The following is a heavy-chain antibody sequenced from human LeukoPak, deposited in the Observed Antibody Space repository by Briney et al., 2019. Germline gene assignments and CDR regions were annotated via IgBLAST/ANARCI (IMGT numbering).Heavy chain of an antibody. CDR1: GYTFTSYY. Sequence: ASVKVSCKASGYTFTSYYMHWVRQAPGQGLEWMGIINPSGGSTSYAQKFQGRVTMTRDTSTSTVYMELSSLRSEDTAVYYCASGPGRYQLLSPTDDAFDIWGQGTMVTVSS. D-gene: IGHD2-2*01. V-gene: IGHV1-46*01. CDR2: INPSGGST. CDR3: ASGPGRYQLLSPTDDAFDI. J-gene: IGHJ3*02.